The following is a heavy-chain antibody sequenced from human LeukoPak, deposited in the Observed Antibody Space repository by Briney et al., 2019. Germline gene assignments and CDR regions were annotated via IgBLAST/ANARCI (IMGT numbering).Heavy chain of an antibody. D-gene: IGHD6-13*01. CDR1: GFTFSSYA. CDR2: ISGSGGST. CDR3: AKDVSGYSSSWYLNYYYYYMDV. V-gene: IGHV3-23*01. J-gene: IGHJ6*03. Sequence: GGSLRLSCAASGFTFSSYAMSWVRQAPGKGLEWVSAISGSGGSTYYADSVKGRFTISRDNSKNTLYLQMNSLRAEDTAVYYCAKDVSGYSSSWYLNYYYYYMDVWGKGTTVTVSS.